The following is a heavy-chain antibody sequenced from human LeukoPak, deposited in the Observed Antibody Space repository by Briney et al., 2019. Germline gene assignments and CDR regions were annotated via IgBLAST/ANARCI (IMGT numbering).Heavy chain of an antibody. CDR1: GFTFSSYG. CDR2: IRSSHHGATR. V-gene: IGHV3-49*04. J-gene: IGHJ4*02. Sequence: GGTLRLSCAASGFTFSSYGMSWVRQAPGKGLEWIAFIRSSHHGATREYAASVKGRFIISRDDSKNIAYLQMDSLKTEDTGVYFCTRDRGGRWFGELLGFDNWGQGTLLTVSS. CDR3: TRDRGGRWFGELLGFDN. D-gene: IGHD3-10*01.